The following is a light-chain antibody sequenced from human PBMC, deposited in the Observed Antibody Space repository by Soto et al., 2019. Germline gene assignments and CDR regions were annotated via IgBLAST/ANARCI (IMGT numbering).Light chain of an antibody. J-gene: IGKJ1*01. CDR2: GTS. CDR1: QSISSY. CDR3: QQSYSVPWT. Sequence: DIQLTQSPSYLSASVGDRVTITCRASQSISSYLNWYQHKTGKAPKVLIYGTSSLQSGVPSRFSGSGSGTDFTLTISSLQPEDFATYYCQQSYSVPWTFGQGTKVDIK. V-gene: IGKV1-39*01.